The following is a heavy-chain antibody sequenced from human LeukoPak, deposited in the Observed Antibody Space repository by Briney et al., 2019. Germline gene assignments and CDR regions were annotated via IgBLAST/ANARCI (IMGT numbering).Heavy chain of an antibody. J-gene: IGHJ4*02. D-gene: IGHD1-26*01. CDR2: FKSKTDGGTT. CDR1: GFTVSSSY. Sequence: GGSLRLSCAASGFTVSSSYMSWVRQAPGKGLEWVGRFKSKTDGGTTDYAAPVKGRFTISRDDSKNTLYLQMNSLKTEDTAVYYCTTRGGSFSIFDYWGQGTLVTVSS. V-gene: IGHV3-15*01. CDR3: TTRGGSFSIFDY.